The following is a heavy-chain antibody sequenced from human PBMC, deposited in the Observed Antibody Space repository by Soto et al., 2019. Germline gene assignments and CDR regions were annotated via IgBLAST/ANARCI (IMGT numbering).Heavy chain of an antibody. J-gene: IGHJ4*02. Sequence: SVSAGMTRPGDYLVSCIRHHTKKGQEWIGHIYYSGSPYYNQSLKTRDTRSVDTSKNQFSIKLSSVTAAETAVYYCVRWPQLDPRFDYWAQGRLGTV. D-gene: IGHD1-1*01. CDR1: AGMTRPGDYL. CDR3: VRWPQLDPRFDY. V-gene: IGHV4-31*03. CDR2: IYYSGSP.